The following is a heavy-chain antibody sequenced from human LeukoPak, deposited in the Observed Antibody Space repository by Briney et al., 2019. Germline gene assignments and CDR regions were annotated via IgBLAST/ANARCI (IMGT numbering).Heavy chain of an antibody. V-gene: IGHV3-66*01. Sequence: QSGGSLRLSCAASGFTVSSNYMSWVRQAPGKGLEWVSVIYSGGSTYYADSVKGRFTISRDNSKNTLYLQMNSLRAEDTAVYYCARNTGYSSGWYPYYFDYWGQGTLVTVSS. CDR2: IYSGGST. J-gene: IGHJ4*02. D-gene: IGHD6-19*01. CDR1: GFTVSSNY. CDR3: ARNTGYSSGWYPYYFDY.